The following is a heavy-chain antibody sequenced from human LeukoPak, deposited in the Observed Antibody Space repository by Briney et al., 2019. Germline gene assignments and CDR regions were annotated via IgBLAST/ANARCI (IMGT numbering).Heavy chain of an antibody. CDR2: ISYDVSNK. V-gene: IGHV3-30-3*01. J-gene: IGHJ4*02. CDR3: ARAYCTGANCYSLGPGGF. Sequence: PGGSMRLSCVAYAFTFSSFAMHCVRQAPSKGLEWVAVISYDVSNKYYADAVKGRFTISRDNSKNTLYLQMNSLRAEDTAVYYCARAYCTGANCYSLGPGGFWGQGTLVTVSS. CDR1: AFTFSSFA. D-gene: IGHD2-15*01.